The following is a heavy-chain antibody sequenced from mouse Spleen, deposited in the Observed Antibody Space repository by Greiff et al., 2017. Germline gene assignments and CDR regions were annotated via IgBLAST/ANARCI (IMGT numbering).Heavy chain of an antibody. J-gene: IGHJ4*01. V-gene: IGHV1-18*01. CDR1: GYTFTDYN. CDR3: AREGYSNHFFYAMDY. CDR2: INPNNGGT. Sequence: VQLQQSGPELVKPGASVKMSCKASGYTFTDYNMDWVKQSHGKSLEWIGDINPNNGGTIYNQKFKGKATLTVDKSSSTAYMELRSLTSEDTAVYYCAREGYSNHFFYAMDYWGQGTSVTVSS. D-gene: IGHD2-5*01.